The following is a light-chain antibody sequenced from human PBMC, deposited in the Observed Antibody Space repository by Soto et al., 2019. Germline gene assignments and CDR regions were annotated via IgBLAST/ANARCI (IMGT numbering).Light chain of an antibody. V-gene: IGKV3D-15*01. CDR2: GAS. CDR1: QSVNIY. Sequence: ELVMTQSPATLSVSPGARATLSCRAGQSVNIYLAWYQQKPAQAPRLLIFGASSRATGIPARFSGSECGTEFNLTIRSLQSEDFLVYFCQQYDDWLGLTFGGGTKVDIK. J-gene: IGKJ4*01. CDR3: QQYDDWLGLT.